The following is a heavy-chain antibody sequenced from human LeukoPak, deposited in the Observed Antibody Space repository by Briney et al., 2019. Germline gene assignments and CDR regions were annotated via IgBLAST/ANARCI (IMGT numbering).Heavy chain of an antibody. Sequence: SETLSLTCIVSGGSISTNTYYWGWIRLPPGKGLEWIGEIHHRGTTYYNPSLRGRVTISVDTSKNQFSLRLTSVTAADTAVYYCARVTYNGYQHFDYWGQGNLVTVS. D-gene: IGHD3-10*01. CDR1: GGSISTNTYY. CDR3: ARVTYNGYQHFDY. J-gene: IGHJ4*02. V-gene: IGHV4-39*07. CDR2: IHHRGTT.